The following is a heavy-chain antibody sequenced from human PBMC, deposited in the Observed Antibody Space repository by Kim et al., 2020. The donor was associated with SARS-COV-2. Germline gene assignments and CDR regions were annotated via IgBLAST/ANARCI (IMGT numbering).Heavy chain of an antibody. D-gene: IGHD3-16*01. V-gene: IGHV3-33*08. J-gene: IGHJ4*02. CDR1: GFTFSNYG. CDR2: IWYDGDSK. Sequence: GGSLRLSCAASGFTFSNYGMHWVRQAPGKGLEWVAVIWYDGDSKYYADSVKGRFTISRDNSKNTLYLQMNSLRAEDTAVYYCARDPLRTLGLWESVTYYFDYWGQGTLVTVSS. CDR3: ARDPLRTLGLWESVTYYFDY.